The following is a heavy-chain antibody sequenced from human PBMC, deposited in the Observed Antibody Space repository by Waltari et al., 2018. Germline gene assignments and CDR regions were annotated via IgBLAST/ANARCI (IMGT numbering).Heavy chain of an antibody. CDR1: GGSISGYY. CDR3: ARHRGYGSTWGWFDP. CDR2: SDYNGRT. Sequence: QVQLQESGPGLVKPSETLSLTCTVSGGSISGYYWSWIRQPPGKGLEWIGYSDYNGRTNYKPSLNTRVTISLDPSKNQVSLRLSSVTATDTAVYYCARHRGYGSTWGWFDPWGQGTLVTVSS. V-gene: IGHV4-59*08. J-gene: IGHJ5*02. D-gene: IGHD6-13*01.